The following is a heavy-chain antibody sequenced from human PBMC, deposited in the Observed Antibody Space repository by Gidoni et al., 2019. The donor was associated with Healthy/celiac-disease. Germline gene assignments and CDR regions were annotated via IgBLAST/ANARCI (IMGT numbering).Heavy chain of an antibody. CDR2: MSSSGSNR. CDR3: ARDAIFREYFDY. J-gene: IGHJ4*02. D-gene: IGHD3-3*01. V-gene: IGHV3-11*01. Sequence: QVQLVESGGGLVKPGGSLRLSCAASGFTFSDYYLSWIRQAPGKGLEWVSYMSSSGSNRYYADSVKGRFTISRDNAKNSLYLQMNSLRAEDTAVYYCARDAIFREYFDYWGQGTLVTVSS. CDR1: GFTFSDYY.